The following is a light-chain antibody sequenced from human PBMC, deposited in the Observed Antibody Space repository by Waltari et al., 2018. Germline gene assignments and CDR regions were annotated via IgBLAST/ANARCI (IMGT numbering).Light chain of an antibody. CDR2: EVS. CDR1: SSDVGDYNS. V-gene: IGLV2-14*01. J-gene: IGLJ1*01. Sequence: QSALTQPASVSGSPGQSLTISCTGTSSDVGDYNSVSWYQQHPGKAPQLMIYEVSNRPSGISNRFSGSKSGYTASLTISGLQAEDEAEYYCSSYTSSTTLLYVFGTGTKVTVL. CDR3: SSYTSSTTLLYV.